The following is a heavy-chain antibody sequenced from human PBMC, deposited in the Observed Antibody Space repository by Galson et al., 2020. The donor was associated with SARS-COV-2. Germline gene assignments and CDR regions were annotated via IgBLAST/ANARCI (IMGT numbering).Heavy chain of an antibody. Sequence: ASETLSLTCTVSGGSISSSSYYWGWIRQPPGKGLEWIGSIYYSGSTYYNPSLKSRVTISVDTSKNQFSLKLSSVTAADTAVYYCARLLYSGSYSDAFDIWGQGTMVTVSS. CDR1: GGSISSSSYY. D-gene: IGHD1-26*01. V-gene: IGHV4-39*07. CDR3: ARLLYSGSYSDAFDI. J-gene: IGHJ3*02. CDR2: IYYSGST.